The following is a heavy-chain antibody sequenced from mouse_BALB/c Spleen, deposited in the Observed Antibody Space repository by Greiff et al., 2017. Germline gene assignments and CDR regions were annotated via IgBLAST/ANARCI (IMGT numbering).Heavy chain of an antibody. CDR1: GYSITSDYA. J-gene: IGHJ1*01. V-gene: IGHV3-2*02. D-gene: IGHD2-12*01. CDR2: ISYSGST. CDR3: ARWFLRWYFDV. Sequence: VQLQQSGPGLVKPSQSLSLTCTVTGYSITSDYAWNWIRQFPGNKLEWMGYISYSGSTSYNQSLKSRISITRDTSKNQFFLQLNSVTTEDTATYYCARWFLRWYFDVWGAGTTVTVSS.